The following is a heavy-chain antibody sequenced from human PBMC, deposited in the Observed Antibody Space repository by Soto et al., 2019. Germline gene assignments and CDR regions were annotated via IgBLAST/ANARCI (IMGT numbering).Heavy chain of an antibody. Sequence: GSLRLSCAASGFTFSSYAMSWVRQAPGKGLEWVSAISGSGGSTYYADSVKGRFTISGDNSKNTLYLQMNSLRAEDTAVYYCAKAEAKYSGSYSDYWGQGTLVTVSS. CDR2: ISGSGGST. J-gene: IGHJ4*02. CDR3: AKAEAKYSGSYSDY. D-gene: IGHD1-26*01. CDR1: GFTFSSYA. V-gene: IGHV3-23*01.